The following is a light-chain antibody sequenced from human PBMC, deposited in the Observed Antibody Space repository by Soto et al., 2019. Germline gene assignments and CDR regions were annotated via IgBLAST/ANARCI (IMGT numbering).Light chain of an antibody. J-gene: IGLJ2*01. CDR2: DLS. CDR3: SSYTTTNNVI. CDR1: SNDVGAYNF. V-gene: IGLV2-14*03. Sequence: QPASVSGSPGQSITISCTGTSNDVGAYNFVSWYQQHPGKVPKLMIYDLSNRPSGVSNRFSGSKSGNTASLTISGLQSEDEADYYCSSYTTTNNVIFGGGTKLTVL.